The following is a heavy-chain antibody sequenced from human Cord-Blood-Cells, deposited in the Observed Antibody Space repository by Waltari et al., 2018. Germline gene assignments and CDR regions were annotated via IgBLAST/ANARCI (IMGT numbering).Heavy chain of an antibody. CDR1: GFTFSSYA. V-gene: IGHV3-30-3*01. CDR2: ISYDGSNK. J-gene: IGHJ4*02. D-gene: IGHD4-17*01. CDR3: ARDVTTVTFDY. Sequence: QVQLVESGGGVVQPGRSLRLSCAASGFTFSSYAMHWVRPAPGKGLEWVAVISYDGSNKYYADSVKGRFTISRDNSKNTLYLQMNSLRAEDTAVYYCARDVTTVTFDYWGQGTLVTVSS.